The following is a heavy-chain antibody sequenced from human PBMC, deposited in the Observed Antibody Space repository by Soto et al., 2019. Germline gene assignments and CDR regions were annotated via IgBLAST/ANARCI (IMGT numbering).Heavy chain of an antibody. CDR3: ARVRGYSSGWYHWFDP. CDR1: GFTFSSYW. CDR2: IKQDGSEK. D-gene: IGHD6-19*01. V-gene: IGHV3-7*01. J-gene: IGHJ5*02. Sequence: GSLRLSCAASGFTFSSYWMSWVRQAPGKGLEWVANIKQDGSEKYYVDSVKGRFTISRDNAKNSLYLQMNSLRAEDTAVYYCARVRGYSSGWYHWFDPWGQGTLVTVSS.